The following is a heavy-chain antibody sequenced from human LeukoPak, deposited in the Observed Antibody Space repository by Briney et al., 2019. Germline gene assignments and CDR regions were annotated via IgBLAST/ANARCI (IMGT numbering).Heavy chain of an antibody. V-gene: IGHV3-21*01. D-gene: IGHD3-3*01. J-gene: IGHJ3*02. Sequence: GGSLRLSCAASGFTFSSYSMNWVRQAPGKGLEWVSSISSSSSYIYYADSVKGRFTISKDNAKNSLYLQMNSLRAEDTAVYYCAREGVADAFDIWGQGTMVTVSS. CDR1: GFTFSSYS. CDR2: ISSSSSYI. CDR3: AREGVADAFDI.